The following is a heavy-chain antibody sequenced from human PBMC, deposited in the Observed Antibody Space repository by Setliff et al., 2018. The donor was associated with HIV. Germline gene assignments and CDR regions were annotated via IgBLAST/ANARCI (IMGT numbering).Heavy chain of an antibody. D-gene: IGHD6-19*01. V-gene: IGHV3-49*04. CDR3: TRDRYSSGWYGMDV. J-gene: IGHJ6*02. Sequence: QLGGSLRLSCTPSGFTFGDYAMNWVRQAPGKGLEWVGFIRTKAYGGTTEYAASVKGRFTISRDDSKSIAYLQMNSLKTEDTAVYYCTRDRYSSGWYGMDVWGQGTTVTVSS. CDR2: IRTKAYGGTT. CDR1: GFTFGDYA.